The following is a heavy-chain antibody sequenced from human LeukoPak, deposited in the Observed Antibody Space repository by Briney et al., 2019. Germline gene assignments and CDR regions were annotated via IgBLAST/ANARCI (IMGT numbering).Heavy chain of an antibody. J-gene: IGHJ4*02. CDR1: GGSISSGSYY. CDR3: ARDDLETYYYDSSGYYVY. CDR2: LYTSGST. V-gene: IGHV4-61*02. Sequence: SETLSLTCTVSGGSISSGSYYWNWIRQPAGKGLEWIGRLYTSGSTNHNPSLKSRVTFSVDTSNQFSLKLSSVTAADTAVYYCARDDLETYYYDSSGYYVYWGQGTLVTVSS. D-gene: IGHD3-22*01.